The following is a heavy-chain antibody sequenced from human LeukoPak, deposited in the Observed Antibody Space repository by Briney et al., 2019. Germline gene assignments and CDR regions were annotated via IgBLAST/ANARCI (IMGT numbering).Heavy chain of an antibody. J-gene: IGHJ4*02. CDR3: ARGFGPAGTTSLDY. D-gene: IGHD1-1*01. V-gene: IGHV6-1*01. CDR1: GDSVSSNNAA. CDR2: TYYRSKWYN. Sequence: SQTLSLTCAISGDSVSSNNAAWNWIRQSPSRGLEWLGRTYYRSKWYNGYAVSVKSRITINPDTSKNQFSLQLNSVTPEDTAVYYCARGFGPAGTTSLDYWGLGTLVSVSS.